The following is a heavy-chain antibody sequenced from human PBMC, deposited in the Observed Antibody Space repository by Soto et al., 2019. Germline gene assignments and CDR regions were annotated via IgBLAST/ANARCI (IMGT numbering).Heavy chain of an antibody. Sequence: QVQLQESGPGLVKPSETLSLTCTVSGGSISSYYWSWIRQPAGKGLEWFGRIYTSGRTNYNPSHKRRVTVSVDTSKNQFSLKLSSVTAADTAVYYCARYFRTSDIRGAIGIWGQGTMVTVSS. CDR1: GGSISSYY. CDR2: IYTSGRT. CDR3: ARYFRTSDIRGAIGI. D-gene: IGHD2-21*01. V-gene: IGHV4-4*07. J-gene: IGHJ3*02.